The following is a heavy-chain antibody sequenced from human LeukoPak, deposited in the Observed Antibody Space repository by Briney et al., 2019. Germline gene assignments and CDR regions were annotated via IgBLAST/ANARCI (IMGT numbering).Heavy chain of an antibody. J-gene: IGHJ4*02. Sequence: ASVKVSCKASGYTFTSYGISWVRQAPGQGLEWMGWINPNSGGTNYAQKFQGRVTMTRDTSISTAYMELSRLRSDDTAVYYCARDEEVLGFFWDYWGQGTLVTVSS. V-gene: IGHV1-2*02. CDR1: GYTFTSYG. CDR3: ARDEEVLGFFWDY. CDR2: INPNSGGT. D-gene: IGHD3-3*01.